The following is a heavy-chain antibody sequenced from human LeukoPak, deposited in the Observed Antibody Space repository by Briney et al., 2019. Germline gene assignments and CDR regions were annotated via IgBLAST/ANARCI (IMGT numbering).Heavy chain of an antibody. CDR1: GGSISSGNYY. V-gene: IGHV4-61*02. Sequence: SETLSLTCTVSGGSISSGNYYWSWIRQPAGKGLEWIGRVYTSGITNYNPSLKSRVTISVDTSKNQFPLKLNSVTAADTAVYYCASTVVPAGISGIAARISSFDYWGQGTLVTVSS. CDR2: VYTSGIT. D-gene: IGHD2-2*01. J-gene: IGHJ4*02. CDR3: ASTVVPAGISGIAARISSFDY.